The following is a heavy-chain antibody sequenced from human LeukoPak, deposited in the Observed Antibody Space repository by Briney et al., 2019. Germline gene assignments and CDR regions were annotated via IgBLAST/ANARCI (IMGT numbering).Heavy chain of an antibody. Sequence: GASVKVSCKASGYTFTSYFIHWVRQAPGEGLDWMGIINPTGGSTRYAQKFQGRVTMTRDTSTSTVYMELSSLRSEDTAVYYCARGRVTATDGFDIWGQGTTVIVSS. CDR2: INPTGGST. CDR1: GYTFTSYF. J-gene: IGHJ3*02. CDR3: ARGRVTATDGFDI. V-gene: IGHV1-46*01. D-gene: IGHD2-21*02.